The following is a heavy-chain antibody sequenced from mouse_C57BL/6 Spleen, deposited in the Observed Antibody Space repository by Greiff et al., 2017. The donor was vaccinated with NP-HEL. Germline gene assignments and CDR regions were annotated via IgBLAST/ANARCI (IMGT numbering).Heavy chain of an antibody. CDR1: GFSLTSYG. D-gene: IGHD1-2*01. Sequence: QVQLKESGPGLVQPSQSLSITCTVSGFSLTSYGVHWVRQSPGKGLEWLGVIWSGGSTDYNAAFISRLSISKDNSKSQVFFKMNSLQANDTAIYYCARKGNYGYDWFAYLGQGTLVTVSA. CDR2: IWSGGST. V-gene: IGHV2-2*02. J-gene: IGHJ3*01. CDR3: ARKGNYGYDWFAY.